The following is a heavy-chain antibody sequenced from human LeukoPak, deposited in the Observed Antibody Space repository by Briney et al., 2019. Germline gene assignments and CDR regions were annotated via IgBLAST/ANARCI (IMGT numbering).Heavy chain of an antibody. CDR3: AKDWRETYYDILTGSLYFQH. J-gene: IGHJ1*01. CDR2: INWNGGST. D-gene: IGHD3-9*01. CDR1: GFTFDDYG. V-gene: IGHV3-20*04. Sequence: GGSLRLSCAASGFTFDDYGMSWVRQAPGKGLEWVSGINWNGGSTGYADSVKGRFTISRDNSKNTLYLQMNSLRAEDTAVYYCAKDWRETYYDILTGSLYFQHWGQGTLVTVSS.